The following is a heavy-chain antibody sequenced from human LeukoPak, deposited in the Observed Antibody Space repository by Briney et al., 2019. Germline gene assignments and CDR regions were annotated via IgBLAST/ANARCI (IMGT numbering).Heavy chain of an antibody. CDR3: AREGFSGYCSGGSCHNWFDP. CDR2: IIPIFGTA. J-gene: IGHJ5*02. CDR1: GGTFSSYA. V-gene: IGHV1-69*06. Sequence: ASVKVSCKASGGTFSSYAISWVRQAPGKGLEWMGGIIPIFGTANYAQKFQGRVTITADKSTSTAYMELSSLRSEDTAVYYCAREGFSGYCSGGSCHNWFDPWGQGTLDTVSS. D-gene: IGHD2-15*01.